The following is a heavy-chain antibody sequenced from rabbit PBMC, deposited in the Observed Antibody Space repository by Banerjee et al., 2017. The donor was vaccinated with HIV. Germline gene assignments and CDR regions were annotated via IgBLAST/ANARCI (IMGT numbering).Heavy chain of an antibody. CDR2: VYGGMGDST. Sequence: QEQLEESGGDLVKPEGSLTLTCTASGFSFSSNFWICWVRQAPGKGLEWIACVYGGMGDSTYYASWVNGRFTISSHNAQNTLYLQLNSLTAADTATYFCVRANAGDADYGYATYGYATYFNLWGQGTLVTVS. CDR3: VRANAGDADYGYATYGYATYFNL. D-gene: IGHD6-1*01. V-gene: IGHV1S45*01. CDR1: GFSFSSNFW. J-gene: IGHJ4*01.